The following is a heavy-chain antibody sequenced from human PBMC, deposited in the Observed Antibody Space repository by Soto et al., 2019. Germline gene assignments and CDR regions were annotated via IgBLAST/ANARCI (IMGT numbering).Heavy chain of an antibody. V-gene: IGHV3-15*01. J-gene: IGHJ4*02. CDR1: EFTFTYAW. D-gene: IGHD3-16*02. CDR2: IKSKTDGGTT. Sequence: GSLRLSCAASEFTFTYAWVSWVRQAPGKGLEWVGRIKSKTDGGTTDYAAPVKGRFTISRDESQNTLYLQMNSLKTEDTAVYYCTSLYYGHWGQGTLVTVSS. CDR3: TSLYYGH.